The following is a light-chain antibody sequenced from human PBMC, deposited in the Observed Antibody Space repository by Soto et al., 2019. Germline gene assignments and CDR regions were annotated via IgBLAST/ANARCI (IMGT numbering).Light chain of an antibody. CDR3: THYDTSPPIT. CDR2: ATS. V-gene: IGKV3-20*01. Sequence: MVLTQAPGTLSLSPGERATLSCRASQSVSINYLAWYQQKPGQAPRLLISATSSRATGIPDRFSGSGSGTDSTLTISRLEPEDFAVYSSTHYDTSPPITFGQGTRLEIK. CDR1: QSVSINY. J-gene: IGKJ5*01.